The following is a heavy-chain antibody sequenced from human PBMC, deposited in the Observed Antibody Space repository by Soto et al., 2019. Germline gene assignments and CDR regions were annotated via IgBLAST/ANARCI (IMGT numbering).Heavy chain of an antibody. V-gene: IGHV3-23*01. Sequence: GGSLRLSCAASGFTFSSYAMSWVRQAPGKGLEWVSAISGSGGSTYYADSVKSRFTISRDNSKNTLYLQMNSLRAEDTAVYYCAKVKGLRYYYYGMDVWGQGTTVTVSS. CDR1: GFTFSSYA. CDR2: ISGSGGST. CDR3: AKVKGLRYYYYGMDV. J-gene: IGHJ6*02.